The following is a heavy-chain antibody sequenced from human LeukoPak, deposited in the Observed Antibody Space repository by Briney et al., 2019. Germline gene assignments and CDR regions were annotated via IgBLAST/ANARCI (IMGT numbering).Heavy chain of an antibody. CDR2: IYYSGST. D-gene: IGHD3-22*01. Sequence: KPSETLSLTCTVSGGSISSYYWSWIRQPPGKGLEWIGYIYYSGSTNYNPSLKSRVTISVDTSKNQFFLKLSSVTAADTAVYYCARVRTYYYDSSGFDAFDIWGQGTMVTVSS. CDR1: GGSISSYY. V-gene: IGHV4-59*01. CDR3: ARVRTYYYDSSGFDAFDI. J-gene: IGHJ3*02.